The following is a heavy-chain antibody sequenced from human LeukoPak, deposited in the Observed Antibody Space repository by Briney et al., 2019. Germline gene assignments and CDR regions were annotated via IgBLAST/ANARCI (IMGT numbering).Heavy chain of an antibody. V-gene: IGHV3-23*01. J-gene: IGHJ6*02. CDR3: AKGDSIAARATHYYYYGMDV. Sequence: GGSLRLSCAASGFSFSSYAMSWVRHAPGKGLEWVSCISGSGGSTYYADSVKGRFTISRDNSKNTLYLQMNSLRAEDTAVYYCAKGDSIAARATHYYYYGMDVWGQGTTVTVSS. CDR1: GFSFSSYA. CDR2: ISGSGGST. D-gene: IGHD6-6*01.